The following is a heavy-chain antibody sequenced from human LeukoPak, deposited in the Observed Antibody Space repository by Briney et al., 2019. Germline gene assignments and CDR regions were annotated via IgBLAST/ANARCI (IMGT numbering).Heavy chain of an antibody. D-gene: IGHD3-3*01. V-gene: IGHV3-23*01. Sequence: GGSLRLSCAASGFTFSSYAMSWVPQAPGKGLEWVSAISGSGGSTYYADSVKGRFTISRDNSKNTLYLQMNSLRAEDTAVYYCAKKLTYYDFWSGYFDYWGQGTLVTVSS. CDR3: AKKLTYYDFWSGYFDY. CDR1: GFTFSSYA. J-gene: IGHJ4*02. CDR2: ISGSGGST.